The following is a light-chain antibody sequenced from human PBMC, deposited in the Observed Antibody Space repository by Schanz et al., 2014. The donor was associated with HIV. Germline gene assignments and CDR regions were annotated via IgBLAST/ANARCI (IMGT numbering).Light chain of an antibody. V-gene: IGKV4-1*01. Sequence: DIVMTQSPDSLAVSLGERATINCKSSQTVLKTSTNKNYLAWYQQKPGQPPKLLIYWASVRESGVPDRFSGSGSGTDFTLTISSLQAEDVAVYSCQQYYSPPFSFGPGTKVDIK. J-gene: IGKJ3*01. CDR1: QTVLKTSTNKNY. CDR2: WAS. CDR3: QQYYSPPFS.